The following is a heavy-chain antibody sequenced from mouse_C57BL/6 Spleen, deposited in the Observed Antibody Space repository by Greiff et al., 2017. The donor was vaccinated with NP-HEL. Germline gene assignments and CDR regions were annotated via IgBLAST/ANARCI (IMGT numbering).Heavy chain of an antibody. CDR2: FHPYNDDT. J-gene: IGHJ1*03. Sequence: QVQLQQSGAELVKPGASVKMSCKASGYTFTTYPIEWMKQNHGKSLEWIGNFHPYNDDTKYNEKFKGKATLTVDKSSSTVYLELSRLTSDDSAVYYGARRGSSDIDWYFDVWGTGTTVTVSS. D-gene: IGHD1-1*01. CDR3: ARRGSSDIDWYFDV. CDR1: GYTFTTYP. V-gene: IGHV1-47*01.